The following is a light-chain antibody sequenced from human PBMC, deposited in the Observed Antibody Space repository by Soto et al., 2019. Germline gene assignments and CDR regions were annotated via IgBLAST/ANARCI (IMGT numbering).Light chain of an antibody. CDR3: QSSATSVSGPWV. Sequence: QSVLTQTPSVSGAPGQSVTMSCGGSNSNIGAGYDVHWYQQLPGTAPKLLIYGNSNRPSGVPDRFSGSKSGTSASLAITGLQAEDEADYYCQSSATSVSGPWVFGGGTKLTVL. CDR1: NSNIGAGYD. V-gene: IGLV1-40*01. J-gene: IGLJ3*02. CDR2: GNS.